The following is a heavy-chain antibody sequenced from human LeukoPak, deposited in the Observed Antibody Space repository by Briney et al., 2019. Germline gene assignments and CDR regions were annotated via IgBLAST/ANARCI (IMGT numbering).Heavy chain of an antibody. V-gene: IGHV3-48*01. CDR1: EFTFSSYS. D-gene: IGHD3-22*01. CDR2: ITNSGNSK. J-gene: IGHJ4*02. CDR3: ARDGDYYDSSGYYYYFDY. Sequence: GGSLRLSCAASEFTFSSYSMNWVRQAPGKGLEWVSYITNSGNSKSYADSVKGRFTISRDNTKNSLYLQMNGLRAEDTAVYYCARDGDYYDSSGYYYYFDYWGQGTLVTVSS.